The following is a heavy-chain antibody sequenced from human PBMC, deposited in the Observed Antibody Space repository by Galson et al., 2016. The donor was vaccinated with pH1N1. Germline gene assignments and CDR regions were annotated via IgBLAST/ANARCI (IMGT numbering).Heavy chain of an antibody. CDR3: ARILSTDYDFWSSYNLPFDS. J-gene: IGHJ4*02. Sequence: SVKVSCKASGYTFTDNFIHWVRQTPGQGLEWLGWINPDSGGTNYAQSFNDRVTMTRDTSINTIFMQLSSLRSDDTAIYFCARILSTDYDFWSSYNLPFDSWAQGILVTVSS. D-gene: IGHD3-3*01. CDR2: INPDSGGT. CDR1: GYTFTDNF. V-gene: IGHV1-2*02.